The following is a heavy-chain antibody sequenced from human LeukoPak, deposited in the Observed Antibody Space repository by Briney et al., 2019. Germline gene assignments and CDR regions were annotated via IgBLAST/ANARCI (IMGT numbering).Heavy chain of an antibody. D-gene: IGHD2-2*01. Sequence: SETLSLTCAVYDGSFSGYYWSWIRQPPGKGLEWIGEINHRGSRNYNPSLKSRVIISVDTSKNQFSLKLNSVTAADTAVYYCARRYCSSTSCYPIDSWGQGTLVTVSS. V-gene: IGHV4-34*01. CDR3: ARRYCSSTSCYPIDS. J-gene: IGHJ4*02. CDR1: DGSFSGYY. CDR2: INHRGSR.